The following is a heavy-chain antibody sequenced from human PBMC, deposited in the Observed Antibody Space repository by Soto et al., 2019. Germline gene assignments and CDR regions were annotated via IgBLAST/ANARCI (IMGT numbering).Heavy chain of an antibody. D-gene: IGHD3-22*01. CDR1: GYTFASYG. J-gene: IGHJ6*02. CDR2: ISAYDGYT. Sequence: ASVKVSCKASGYTFASYGINWVRQAPGQGLEWLGWISAYDGYTNYAQILQGRVSMTTDTSTKTAYMELRSLRSDDTAMYYCARGGFYDSSGARNYYYYGMNVWGQGTTVTVSS. V-gene: IGHV1-18*01. CDR3: ARGGFYDSSGARNYYYYGMNV.